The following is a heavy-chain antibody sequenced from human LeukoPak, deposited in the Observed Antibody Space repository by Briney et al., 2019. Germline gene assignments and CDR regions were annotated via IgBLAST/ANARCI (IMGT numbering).Heavy chain of an antibody. D-gene: IGHD6-13*01. J-gene: IGHJ6*02. CDR3: ARGRSSSWYGPYYYYGMDV. CDR1: GYTLTELS. V-gene: IGHV1-24*01. Sequence: ASVKVSCKVSGYTLTELSMHWVRQAPGKGLEWMGGFDPEDGETIYAQKFQGRVTMTEDTSTDTAYMELSSLRSEDTAVYYCARGRSSSWYGPYYYYGMDVWGQGTTVTVSS. CDR2: FDPEDGET.